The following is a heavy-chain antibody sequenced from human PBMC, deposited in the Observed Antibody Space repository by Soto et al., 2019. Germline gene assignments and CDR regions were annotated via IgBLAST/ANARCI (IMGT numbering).Heavy chain of an antibody. CDR3: AHRGYGDYPRDNWFDP. CDR1: GFSLSTGGRG. V-gene: IGHV2-5*01. D-gene: IGHD4-17*01. J-gene: IGHJ5*02. Sequence: QITLKESGPTLVNPTQALTLTCSFSGFSLSTGGRGVGWIRQPPGKALEWLALIYWNDDKRFSPSLKSRLTLPKDTSKNQVVLTMTNMDPVDTATYYCAHRGYGDYPRDNWFDPWGQGTLVTVSS. CDR2: IYWNDDK.